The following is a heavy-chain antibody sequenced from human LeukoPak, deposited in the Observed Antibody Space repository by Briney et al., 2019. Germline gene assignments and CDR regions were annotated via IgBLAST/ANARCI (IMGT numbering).Heavy chain of an antibody. J-gene: IGHJ4*02. CDR2: IYPGDSDT. D-gene: IGHD3-22*01. CDR3: ARPKYYYGSSGPRVWYFDY. Sequence: GESLKISCKGSGYSFTTYWIGWVREMPGKGLEWMGIIYPGDSDTRYSPSFQGQVTISADKSITTAYLQWSSLKASDTAMYYCARPKYYYGSSGPRVWYFDYWGQGTLVTVSS. CDR1: GYSFTTYW. V-gene: IGHV5-51*01.